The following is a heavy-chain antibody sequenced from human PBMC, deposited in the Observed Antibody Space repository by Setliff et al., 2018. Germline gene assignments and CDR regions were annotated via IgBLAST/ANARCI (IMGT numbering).Heavy chain of an antibody. CDR1: GGSLTGTSNY. V-gene: IGHV4-39*01. D-gene: IGHD3-10*01. Sequence: SETLSLTCTVSGGSLTGTSNYWAWIRQPPGKGLEWIGSVFYTEGTHYNESLKSRLAISLDTSKNQFSLRLSSGTAADTAVYYCANRGYDGSGKYYTLYLDYWGQGTLVTVSS. J-gene: IGHJ4*02. CDR2: VFYTEGT. CDR3: ANRGYDGSGKYYTLYLDY.